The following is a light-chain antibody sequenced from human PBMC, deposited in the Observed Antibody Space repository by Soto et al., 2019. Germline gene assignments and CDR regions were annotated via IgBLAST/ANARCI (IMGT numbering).Light chain of an antibody. CDR1: QDINNC. J-gene: IGKJ4*01. V-gene: IGKV1-33*01. Sequence: DIQMTQSPSSLSASVGDRVTITCQASQDINNCLNWYQQKPGKAPKLLIYGASNLETGVPSRFSGSGSGTDSTFTINSLQPEDIATYYCQQYDSLPLTVGGGTKVEIK. CDR3: QQYDSLPLT. CDR2: GAS.